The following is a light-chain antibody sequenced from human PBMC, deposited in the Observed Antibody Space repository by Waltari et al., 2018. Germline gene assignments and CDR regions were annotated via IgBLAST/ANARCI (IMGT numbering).Light chain of an antibody. CDR3: QQYYSIPYT. CDR2: WAS. CDR1: QSVLYSSNNKNY. Sequence: DIVMTQSPDSLAVSLGERATLNCQSSQSVLYSSNNKNYLAWYQQKPGQPPKLLIYWASTRESGVPDRFSGSGSGTDFTLTISSLQAEDVAVYYCQQYYSIPYTFGQGTKLEIK. J-gene: IGKJ2*01. V-gene: IGKV4-1*01.